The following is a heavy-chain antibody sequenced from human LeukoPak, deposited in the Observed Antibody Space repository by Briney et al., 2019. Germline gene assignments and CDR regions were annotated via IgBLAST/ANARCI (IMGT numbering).Heavy chain of an antibody. J-gene: IGHJ4*02. D-gene: IGHD4-11*01. Sequence: WETLSLTCPVSGDSISDNYWSWIRQPAGKGLEWIGRIYISGSTNYNPSLMSRVTMSLDTSKNQFSLELNSVTAADTAIYYCARGGDYNKPFEYWGQGTLVTVSS. CDR1: GDSISDNY. V-gene: IGHV4-4*07. CDR3: ARGGDYNKPFEY. CDR2: IYISGST.